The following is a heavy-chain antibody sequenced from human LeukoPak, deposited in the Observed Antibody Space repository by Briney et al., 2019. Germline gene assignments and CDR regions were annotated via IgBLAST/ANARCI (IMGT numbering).Heavy chain of an antibody. CDR2: IWYDGSNK. D-gene: IGHD3-10*01. Sequence: GESLKISCAASGFTFSSYGMHWVRQAPGKGLEWVAVIWYDGSNKYYADSVKGRFTISRDNSKKALYLQMNSLSAEDTAVYYCAREGLITVIRGLNFGYWGQGTLVSVSS. CDR3: AREGLITVIRGLNFGY. J-gene: IGHJ4*02. CDR1: GFTFSSYG. V-gene: IGHV3-33*01.